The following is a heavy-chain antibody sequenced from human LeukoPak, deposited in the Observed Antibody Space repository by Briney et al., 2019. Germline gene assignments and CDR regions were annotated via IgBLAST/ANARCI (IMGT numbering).Heavy chain of an antibody. V-gene: IGHV5-51*01. CDR1: GYIFTNYW. D-gene: IGHD3-22*01. CDR3: ARTYYYDSSGPPYYYGMDV. J-gene: IGHJ6*02. CDR2: TYPGDSDS. Sequence: GESLKISCKGSGYIFTNYWIAWVRQMPGKRLEWMGDTYPGDSDSRYSPSFQGQVTISVDKSISTAYLQWNSLKASDTAMYYCARTYYYDSSGPPYYYGMDVWGQGTTVTVSS.